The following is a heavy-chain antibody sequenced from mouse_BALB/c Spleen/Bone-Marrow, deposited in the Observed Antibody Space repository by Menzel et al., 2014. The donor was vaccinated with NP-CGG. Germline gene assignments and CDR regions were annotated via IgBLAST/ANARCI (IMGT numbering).Heavy chain of an antibody. CDR2: IWSGGST. J-gene: IGHJ3*01. D-gene: IGHD2-3*01. V-gene: IGHV2-2*02. Sequence: QVQLQQSGPGLVQPSQSLSITCTVSGFSLTSYGVHWVRQSPGKGLEWLGVIWSGGSTDYNAAFISRLSISKDNSKSQVFFKMNSLQANDTAIYYCGRNNGGYYSRFAYWGQGTLVTVSA. CDR3: GRNNGGYYSRFAY. CDR1: GFSLTSYG.